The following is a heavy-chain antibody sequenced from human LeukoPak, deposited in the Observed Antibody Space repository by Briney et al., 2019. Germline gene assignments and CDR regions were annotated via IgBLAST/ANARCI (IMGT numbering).Heavy chain of an antibody. CDR3: ARLGAGMHFFYLDL. Sequence: GGSLRLSCAASGFTFSSYEMNWVRQAPGKGREWVSYISSIDSSIYYADSVTGRFPLSTDNTKNSVYFQMNSLRAEHTAFYYCARLGAGMHFFYLDLWGQGPLLTVSS. CDR2: ISSIDSSI. CDR1: GFTFSSYE. V-gene: IGHV3-48*03. J-gene: IGHJ1*01. D-gene: IGHD3-3*02.